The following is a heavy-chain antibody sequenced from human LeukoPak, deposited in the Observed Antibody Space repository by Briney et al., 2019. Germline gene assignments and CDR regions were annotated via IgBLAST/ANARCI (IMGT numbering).Heavy chain of an antibody. V-gene: IGHV4-59*11. CDR2: IYYSGST. CDR1: GDSINSRY. Sequence: SETLSLTCTVSGDSINSRYWSWIRQPPGKGLEWIGYIYYSGSTNYNPSLKSRVTISVDTSKNQFSLKLSSVTAADTAVYYCARVYYGAADIWGQGTMVTVSS. D-gene: IGHD3-10*01. CDR3: ARVYYGAADI. J-gene: IGHJ3*02.